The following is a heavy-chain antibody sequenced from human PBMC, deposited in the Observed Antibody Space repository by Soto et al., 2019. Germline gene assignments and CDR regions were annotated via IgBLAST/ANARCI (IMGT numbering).Heavy chain of an antibody. CDR2: IYHSGCT. Sequence: QLQLQESGSGLVKPSQTLSLTCAVSGGSISSGGYSWSWIRQPPGKGLEWIGHIYHSGCTYYTPSLKSRVTIALDRSKNHSPMKLSSVTAEDTAVYYCARAPTPWGQETLVTDS. V-gene: IGHV4-30-2*01. CDR1: GGSISSGGYS. J-gene: IGHJ5*02. CDR3: ARAPTP.